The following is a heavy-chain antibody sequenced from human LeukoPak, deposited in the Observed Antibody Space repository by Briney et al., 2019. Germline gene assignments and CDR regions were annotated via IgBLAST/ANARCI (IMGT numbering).Heavy chain of an antibody. V-gene: IGHV4-31*03. CDR2: IYYSGST. J-gene: IGHJ4*02. D-gene: IGHD5-12*01. CDR3: ARDRGKSYSGYDY. Sequence: PSETLSLTCTVSGASISSGGYYSSWLRQHPGKGLEWIGYIYYSGSTYYNPSPKSRVTISVDTSKNQFSLKLSSVTAADTAVYYCARDRGKSYSGYDYWGQGTLVTVSS. CDR1: GASISSGGYY.